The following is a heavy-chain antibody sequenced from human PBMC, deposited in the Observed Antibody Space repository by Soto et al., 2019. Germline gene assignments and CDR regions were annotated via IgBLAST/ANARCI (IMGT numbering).Heavy chain of an antibody. Sequence: QVQLVESGGGVVLPGRSLRLSCAASGFTFSSYGMHWVRQAPGKGLEWVAVISYDGSNKYYADSVKGRFTISRDNSKNTLYLQMNSLRAEDTAVYYCAKGYDILTGYIDYWGQGTLVTVSS. V-gene: IGHV3-30*18. J-gene: IGHJ4*02. CDR1: GFTFSSYG. D-gene: IGHD3-9*01. CDR2: ISYDGSNK. CDR3: AKGYDILTGYIDY.